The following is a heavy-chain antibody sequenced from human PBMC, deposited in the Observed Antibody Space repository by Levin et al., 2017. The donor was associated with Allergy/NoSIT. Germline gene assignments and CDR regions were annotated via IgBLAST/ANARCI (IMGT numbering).Heavy chain of an antibody. CDR3: TRGRSTYYDFWSGLFDC. Sequence: LSLTCAASGFPFSNAWMSWVRQAPGKGLEWVGRIKSKTDGGTTDYAAPVKGRFTISRDDSKNTLYLQINSLKTEDTAVYYCTRGRSTYYDFWSGLFDCWGQGTLVTVSS. V-gene: IGHV3-15*01. D-gene: IGHD3-3*01. J-gene: IGHJ4*02. CDR2: IKSKTDGGTT. CDR1: GFPFSNAW.